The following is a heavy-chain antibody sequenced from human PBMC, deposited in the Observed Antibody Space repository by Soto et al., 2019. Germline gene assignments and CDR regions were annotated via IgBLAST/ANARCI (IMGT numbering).Heavy chain of an antibody. CDR1: GFTVGGNF. J-gene: IGHJ4*02. Sequence: EVQLVESGGGLIQPGGSLRLSCAISGFTVGGNFMYWVRQAPGKGPEWVSVIYTGGNTNYADSVKGRFTISRDDSKNTLYLQMNSLSVEDTAVYYCARDPDWGQGTLVTVSS. CDR3: ARDPD. V-gene: IGHV3-53*01. CDR2: IYTGGNT.